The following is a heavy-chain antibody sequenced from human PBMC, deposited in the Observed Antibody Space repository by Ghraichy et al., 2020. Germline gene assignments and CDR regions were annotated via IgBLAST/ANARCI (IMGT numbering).Heavy chain of an antibody. D-gene: IGHD6-6*01. CDR1: GFTFSSYW. CDR2: INSDGSST. J-gene: IGHJ4*02. Sequence: GESLNISCAASGFTFSSYWMHWVRQAPGKGLVWVSRINSDGSSTSYADSVKGRFTISRDKAKNTLYLQMNSLRAEDTAVYYCAREGGAARPNDYWGQGTLVTVSS. V-gene: IGHV3-74*01. CDR3: AREGGAARPNDY.